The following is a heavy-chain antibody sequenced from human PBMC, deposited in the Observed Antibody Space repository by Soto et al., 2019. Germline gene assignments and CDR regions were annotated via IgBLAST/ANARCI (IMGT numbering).Heavy chain of an antibody. CDR3: AREAPYYDFWSGYSSYGMDV. CDR2: ISPGSGNI. D-gene: IGHD3-3*01. Sequence: ASVKVSCKPSGYTFVSYGINWVRQAPGQGLKWMGWISPGSGNIIYAQKFQGRVALTTDTSTSTVFMDLRSLRFDDTAVYYCAREAPYYDFWSGYSSYGMDVWGQGTTVTVSS. J-gene: IGHJ6*02. V-gene: IGHV1-18*01. CDR1: GYTFVSYG.